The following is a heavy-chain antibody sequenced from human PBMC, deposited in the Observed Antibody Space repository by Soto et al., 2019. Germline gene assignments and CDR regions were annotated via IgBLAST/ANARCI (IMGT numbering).Heavy chain of an antibody. CDR1: GVSISSSNW. CDR2: IYHSGST. D-gene: IGHD3-22*01. CDR3: ARTYYYDSSRRCRSAFDI. V-gene: IGHV4-4*02. Sequence: WETLSLTCAVSGVSISSSNWWRWVRQPPGEGLEWIGEIYHSGSTNYNPSLKSRVTISVDKSKNQFSLKLSSVTAADTAVYYCARTYYYDSSRRCRSAFDIWGQGTMVTVSS. J-gene: IGHJ3*02.